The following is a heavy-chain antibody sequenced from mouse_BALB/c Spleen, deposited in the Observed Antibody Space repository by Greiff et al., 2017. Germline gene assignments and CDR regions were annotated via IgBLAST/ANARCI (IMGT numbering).Heavy chain of an antibody. D-gene: IGHD1-1*02. CDR1: GFTFSDYY. CDR2: ISDGGSYT. V-gene: IGHV5-4*02. J-gene: IGHJ4*01. Sequence: EVQGVESGGGLVKPGGSLKLSCAASGFTFSDYYMYWVRQTPEKRLEWVATISDGGSYTYYPDSVKGRFTISRDNAKNNLYLQMSSLKSEDTAIYYCARDRVAPMDYWGQGTSVTVSS. CDR3: ARDRVAPMDY.